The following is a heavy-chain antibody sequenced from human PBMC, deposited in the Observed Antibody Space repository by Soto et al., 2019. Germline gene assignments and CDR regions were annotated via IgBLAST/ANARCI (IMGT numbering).Heavy chain of an antibody. D-gene: IGHD3-9*01. CDR1: GFTFSHNW. CDR2: INHFGSDI. J-gene: IGHJ6*02. V-gene: IGHV3-7*01. CDR3: ARTDSTNSGYFDYWGQGALVTVSSGKHSAADTAVYYCARGGAARYYYYYGMDV. Sequence: PGGSLRLSCSASGFTFSHNWMSWVRQAPGKGLEWVANINHFGSDIRYVDSVKGRFTISRDNARNSVFLQMNSLRAEDTALYYCARTDSTNSGYFDYWGQGALVTVSSGKHSAADTAVYYCARGGAARYYYYYGMDVWGQGTTVTVSS.